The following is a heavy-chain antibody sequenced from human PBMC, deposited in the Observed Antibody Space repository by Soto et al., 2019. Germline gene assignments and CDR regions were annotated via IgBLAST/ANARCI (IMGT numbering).Heavy chain of an antibody. CDR2: IYYSGST. D-gene: IGHD2-15*01. CDR3: ARGGYCSGGSCYFKSFSGAFDI. Sequence: QVQLQESGPGLVKPSQTLSLTCTVSGGSISSGGYYWSWIRQHPGKGLEWIGYIYYSGSTYYNPSLKSRVTISVDTSKNQFSLKLSSVTAADTAVYYCARGGYCSGGSCYFKSFSGAFDIWGQGTMVTVSS. CDR1: GGSISSGGYY. J-gene: IGHJ3*02. V-gene: IGHV4-31*03.